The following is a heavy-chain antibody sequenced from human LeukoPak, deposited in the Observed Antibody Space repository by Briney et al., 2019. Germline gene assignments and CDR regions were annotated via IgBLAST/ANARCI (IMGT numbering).Heavy chain of an antibody. CDR1: GFTFDDYT. CDR2: ISWDGGST. D-gene: IGHD3-10*01. Sequence: QPGGSLRLSCAASGFTFDDYTMHWVRQAPGKGLEWVSLISWDGGSTYYADSVKGRFTISRDNSKNSLYLQMNSLRTEDTALYYCAKNRGLGYGSGSYPSEYCFDYWGQGTLVTVSS. CDR3: AKNRGLGYGSGSYPSEYCFDY. J-gene: IGHJ4*02. V-gene: IGHV3-43*01.